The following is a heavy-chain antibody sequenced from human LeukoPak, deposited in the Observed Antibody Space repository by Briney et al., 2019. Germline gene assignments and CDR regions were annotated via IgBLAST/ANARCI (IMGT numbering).Heavy chain of an antibody. D-gene: IGHD2-2*01. J-gene: IGHJ6*02. CDR1: GFTFSSYG. CDR3: AKLGCSSTSCLYGMDV. CDR2: ISYDGSNK. Sequence: GGSLRLSCAASGFTFSSYGMHWVRQAPGKGLEGVAVISYDGSNKYYADSVKGRFTISRDNSKNTLYLRMNSLRAEDTAVYYCAKLGCSSTSCLYGMDVWGQGTTVTVSS. V-gene: IGHV3-30*18.